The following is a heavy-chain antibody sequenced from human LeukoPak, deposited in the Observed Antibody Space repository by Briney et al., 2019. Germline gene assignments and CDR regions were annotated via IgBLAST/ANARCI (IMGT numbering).Heavy chain of an antibody. CDR2: ITPSVGGT. D-gene: IGHD2-2*01. J-gene: IGHJ5*02. Sequence: GASVKVSCKASGYTYSGYYLHWVRQAPGQGLEWMGWITPSVGGTEYAHKFQGRVTMTWDTSINTAYMELGRLTSDDTALYYCTTTDIVEVPAWGQGTLVTVSS. CDR1: GYTYSGYY. V-gene: IGHV1-2*02. CDR3: TTTDIVEVPA.